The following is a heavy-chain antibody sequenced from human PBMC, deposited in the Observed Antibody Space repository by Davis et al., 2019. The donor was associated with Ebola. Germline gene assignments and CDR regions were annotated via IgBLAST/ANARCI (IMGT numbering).Heavy chain of an antibody. CDR2: INHSGST. CDR3: ARDSKQYDILTGYYSRWFDP. V-gene: IGHV4-34*01. CDR1: GGSFSGYY. D-gene: IGHD3-9*01. Sequence: MPSDTLSLTCAVYGGSFSGYYWSWIRQPPGKGLEWIGEINHSGSTNYNPSLKSRVTISVDTSKNQFSLKLSSVTAADTAVYYCARDSKQYDILTGYYSRWFDPWGQGTLVTVSS. J-gene: IGHJ5*02.